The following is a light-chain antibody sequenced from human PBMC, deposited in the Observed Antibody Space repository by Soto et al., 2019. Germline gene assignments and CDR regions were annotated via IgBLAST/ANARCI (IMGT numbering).Light chain of an antibody. CDR3: QQSYTTPRT. V-gene: IGKV1-39*01. Sequence: DIQMTQSPSSLSASIGDRVTITCRASQHISTYLNWYQQKPGKAPNLLIYAASTLQSGVPSTFSGSGSGTDFTLTISSLQPEDFATYFCQQSYTTPRTFGQGTKVEIK. CDR1: QHISTY. J-gene: IGKJ1*01. CDR2: AAS.